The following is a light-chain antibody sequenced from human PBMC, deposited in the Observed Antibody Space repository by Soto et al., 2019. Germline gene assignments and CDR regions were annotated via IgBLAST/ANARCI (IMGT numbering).Light chain of an antibody. CDR3: SSYACINNLGV. J-gene: IGLJ1*01. CDR1: SSDVGGYKY. Sequence: QSALTQPPSASGSPGQSVTISCTGTSSDVGGYKYVSWYQQHPGKAPKLMIFEVNKRPSGVPDRFSGSKSGNTASLTVSVLQAEAEDDADYSSYACINNLGVFGTGTKVTVL. CDR2: EVN. V-gene: IGLV2-8*01.